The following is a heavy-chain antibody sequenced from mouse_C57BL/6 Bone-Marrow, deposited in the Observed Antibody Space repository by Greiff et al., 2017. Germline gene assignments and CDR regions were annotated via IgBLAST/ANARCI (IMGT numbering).Heavy chain of an antibody. CDR2: IRYDGST. V-gene: IGHV3-6*01. CDR1: GYSITSCYF. CDR3: ARGGY. Sequence: EVQLVQSGPGLVKPSQSLSLTCSVTGYSITSCYFCNLIRQFPGNKLEWMGYIRYDGSTNYNPSLKNRITITRDTSKNQSFLKFDAETTEDTATYYCARGGYWGQGTTLTVSS. J-gene: IGHJ2*01.